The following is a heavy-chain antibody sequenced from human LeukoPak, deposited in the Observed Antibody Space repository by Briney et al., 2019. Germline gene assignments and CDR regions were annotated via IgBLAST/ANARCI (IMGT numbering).Heavy chain of an antibody. CDR3: ARDWIDYSFDY. D-gene: IGHD4-11*01. Sequence: SETLSLTCAVSGYSISSAYYWGWIRQPPGKVLEWIGNIYHSGSTHYNPSLQSRVTISLDTSKNQFSLNLTSVTAADTAVYYCARDWIDYSFDYWGQGTLVTVSS. J-gene: IGHJ4*02. V-gene: IGHV4-38-2*02. CDR1: GYSISSAYY. CDR2: IYHSGST.